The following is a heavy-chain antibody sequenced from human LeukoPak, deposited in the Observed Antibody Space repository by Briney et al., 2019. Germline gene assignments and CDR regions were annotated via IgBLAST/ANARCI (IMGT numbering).Heavy chain of an antibody. CDR1: GGSISSYY. J-gene: IGHJ4*02. D-gene: IGHD5-18*01. V-gene: IGHV4-59*01. CDR3: AAHTAMAPWYFDY. CDR2: IYYSGST. Sequence: SETLSLTCTVSGGSISSYYWSWIRQPPGKGLEWIGYIYYSGSTYYNPSLKSRVTISVDTSKNQFSLKLSSVTAADTAVYYCAAHTAMAPWYFDYWGQGTLVTVSS.